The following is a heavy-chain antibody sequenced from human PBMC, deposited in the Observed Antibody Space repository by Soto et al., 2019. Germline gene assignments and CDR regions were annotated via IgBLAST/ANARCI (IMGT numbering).Heavy chain of an antibody. J-gene: IGHJ4*02. D-gene: IGHD3-16*01. CDR1: GFTFGSYA. V-gene: IGHV3-23*01. CDR2: ISGGDTT. Sequence: EVQLLESGGGLVKPGGSLRLSCVASGFTFGSYAMSWVRQAPGQGLDWVSTISGGDTTQYAESVNGRFTISRDKAKTTLYLQMNTLRVEDTAVYYCAPGWDMATFGTYWGQGTLVTVSS. CDR3: APGWDMATFGTY.